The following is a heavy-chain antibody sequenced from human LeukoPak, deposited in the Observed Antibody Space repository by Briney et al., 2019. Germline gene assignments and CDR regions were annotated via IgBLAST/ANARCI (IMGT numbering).Heavy chain of an antibody. CDR1: GFSLTTSGVA. J-gene: IGHJ3*02. CDR2: VYWNDGN. CDR3: AQYPDYGGDYDAFDI. Sequence: SGPTLVKPIQTLTLTFTFSGFSLTTSGVAVAWIRQPPGVALEWLASVYWNDGNRYSPSMKTRLTITKNTSKNQVVLTMTNMDPVDTATYYCAQYPDYGGDYDAFDIWGQGTRITVSS. D-gene: IGHD4-23*01. V-gene: IGHV2-5*01.